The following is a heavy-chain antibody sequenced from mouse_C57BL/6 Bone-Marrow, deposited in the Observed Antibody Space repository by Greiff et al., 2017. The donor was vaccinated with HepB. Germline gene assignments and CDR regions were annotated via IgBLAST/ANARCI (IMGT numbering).Heavy chain of an antibody. CDR3: ARSEDWDEYFDV. D-gene: IGHD4-1*01. CDR1: GYTFTDYY. CDR2: IYPGSGNT. Sequence: QVQLKESGAELVRPGASVKLSCKASGYTFTDYYINWVKQRPGQGLEWIARIYPGSGNTYYNEKFKGKATLTAEKSSSTAYMQLSRLTSEDAAVYFCARSEDWDEYFDVWGTGTTVTVSS. V-gene: IGHV1-76*01. J-gene: IGHJ1*03.